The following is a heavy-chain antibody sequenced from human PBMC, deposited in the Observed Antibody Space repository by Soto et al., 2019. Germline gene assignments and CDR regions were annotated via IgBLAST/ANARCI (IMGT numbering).Heavy chain of an antibody. CDR1: GFTFSSYG. CDR3: AKLEGEYYYYYMDV. J-gene: IGHJ6*03. Sequence: GGSLRLSCAASGFTFSSYGMHWVRQAPGKGLEWVAVISYDGINKYYADSVKGRFTISRDNSKNTLYLQMNSLRAEDTAVYYCAKLEGEYYYYYMDVWGKGTTVTVSS. D-gene: IGHD3-16*01. CDR2: ISYDGINK. V-gene: IGHV3-30*18.